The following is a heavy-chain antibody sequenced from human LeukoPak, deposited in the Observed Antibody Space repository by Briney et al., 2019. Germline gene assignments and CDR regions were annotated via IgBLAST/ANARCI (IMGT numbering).Heavy chain of an antibody. J-gene: IGHJ4*02. CDR2: ISGSGGST. V-gene: IGHV3-23*01. D-gene: IGHD6-13*01. CDR3: ARDMLKGGSSSWYDY. Sequence: PGGSLRLSCAASGFTFSSYAMSWVRQAPGKGLEWVSAISGSGGSTYYADSVKGRFTISRDNAKNTLYLQMNSLRAEDTAVYYCARDMLKGGSSSWYDYWGQGTLVTVSS. CDR1: GFTFSSYA.